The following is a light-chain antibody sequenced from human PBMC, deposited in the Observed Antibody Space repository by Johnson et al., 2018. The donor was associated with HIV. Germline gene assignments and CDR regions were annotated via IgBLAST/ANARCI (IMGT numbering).Light chain of an antibody. V-gene: IGLV1-51*02. CDR2: EKN. J-gene: IGLJ1*01. CDR3: GTWDSSLSAHYV. CDR1: SSNVGNNY. Sequence: QLVLTQPPSVSAAPGQKVTISCSGTSSNVGNNYVSWYQQFPGTAPKLLIYEKNKRPSGIPDRFSASKSGTSATLAITGLQPGDEADYYCGTWDSSLSAHYVFGTGTKVTVL.